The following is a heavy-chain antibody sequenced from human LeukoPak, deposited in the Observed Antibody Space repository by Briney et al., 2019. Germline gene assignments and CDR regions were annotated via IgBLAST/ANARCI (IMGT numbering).Heavy chain of an antibody. Sequence: PGGSLRLSCAASGFTFSSYAMSWVRQAPGKGLEWVSAISGSGGSTYYADSVKGRFTISRDNSKNTLYPQMNSLRAEDTAVYYCAKFTTVVVVAAPYIDYWGQGTLVTVSS. CDR2: ISGSGGST. V-gene: IGHV3-23*01. J-gene: IGHJ4*02. CDR1: GFTFSSYA. CDR3: AKFTTVVVVAAPYIDY. D-gene: IGHD2-15*01.